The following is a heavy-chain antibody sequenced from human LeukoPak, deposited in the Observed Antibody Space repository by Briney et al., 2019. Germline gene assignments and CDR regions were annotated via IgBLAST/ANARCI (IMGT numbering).Heavy chain of an antibody. CDR1: GGSISYSNSY. J-gene: IGHJ4*02. CDR3: ARRAIFGVVNTYYYFDY. V-gene: IGHV4-39*07. D-gene: IGHD3-3*01. CDR2: IYFSGST. Sequence: SETLSLTCTVSGGSISYSNSYWGWIRQPPGKGLEWIGNIYFSGSTNYNPSLKSRVTISVDTSKNQFSLKLSSVTAADTAVYYCARRAIFGVVNTYYYFDYWGQGTLVTVSS.